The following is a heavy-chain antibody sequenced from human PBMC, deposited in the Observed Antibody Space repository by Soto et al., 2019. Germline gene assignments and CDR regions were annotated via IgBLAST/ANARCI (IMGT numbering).Heavy chain of an antibody. D-gene: IGHD5-18*01. V-gene: IGHV3-66*01. CDR2: IFSGGST. CDR3: ARDQGYSYY. J-gene: IGHJ4*02. Sequence: GGSLSLSWAAAGFTASTNYMSWVRPAPGKGLEWVSVIFSGGSTYYADSVKGRFTISRDNSKNTLYLQMNSLRAEDTAVYYWARDQGYSYYWGQGTLVPVSS. CDR1: GFTASTNY.